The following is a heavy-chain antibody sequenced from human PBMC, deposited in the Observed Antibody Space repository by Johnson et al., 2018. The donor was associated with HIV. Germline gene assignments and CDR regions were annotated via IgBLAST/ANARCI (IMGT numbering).Heavy chain of an antibody. CDR1: GFTVSDYY. CDR2: IRYDGSKK. V-gene: IGHV3-30*02. D-gene: IGHD3-10*01. Sequence: QVQLVESGGGLVQPGGSLRLSCAASGFTVSDYYMSWIRQAPGKGLEWVAFIRYDGSKKDYGDSVKGRLAISRDNSKNTLYLQMSSLRAEDTAVYYCARSMRGAFDVWGQGTMVTVSS. J-gene: IGHJ3*01. CDR3: ARSMRGAFDV.